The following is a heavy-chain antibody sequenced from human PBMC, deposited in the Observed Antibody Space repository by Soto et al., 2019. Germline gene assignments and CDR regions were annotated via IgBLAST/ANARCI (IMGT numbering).Heavy chain of an antibody. V-gene: IGHV3-53*01. J-gene: IGHJ4*02. CDR1: GFTVSSND. D-gene: IGHD1-26*01. Sequence: EVQLVESGGDLIQPGGSLRLSCAASGFTVSSNDMSWVRQAPGKGLEWVSLIYSSGSTHYADSVKGRFTSSRDNSKNTVHLQMNTLRAEDTAVYYCARRPLRSKGAYWGQGTLVTVSS. CDR3: ARRPLRSKGAY. CDR2: IYSSGST.